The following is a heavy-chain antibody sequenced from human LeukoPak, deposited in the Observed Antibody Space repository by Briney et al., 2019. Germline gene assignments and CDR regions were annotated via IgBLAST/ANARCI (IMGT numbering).Heavy chain of an antibody. CDR2: IWYDGSNK. CDR3: ARDSPLYGDYPGRRFDP. D-gene: IGHD4-17*01. V-gene: IGHV3-33*08. CDR1: GFTFSSYA. J-gene: IGHJ5*02. Sequence: GGSLRLSCAASGFTFSSYAMSWVRQAPGKGLEWVAVIWYDGSNKYYADSVKGRFTISRDNSKNTLYLQMNSLRAEDTAVYYCARDSPLYGDYPGRRFDPWGQGTLVTVSS.